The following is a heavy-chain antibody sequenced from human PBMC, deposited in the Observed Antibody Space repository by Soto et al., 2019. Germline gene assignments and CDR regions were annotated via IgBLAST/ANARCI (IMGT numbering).Heavy chain of an antibody. CDR1: GGSISSGGYY. CDR3: ARAGALWFGESRQGWFDP. CDR2: IYYSGST. V-gene: IGHV4-31*03. D-gene: IGHD3-10*01. J-gene: IGHJ5*02. Sequence: PSETLSLTCTVSGGSISSGGYYWSWIRQHPGKGLEWIGYIYYSGSTYYNPSLKSRVTISVDTSKNQFSLKLSSVTAADTAVYYCARAGALWFGESRQGWFDPWGQGTLVTVSS.